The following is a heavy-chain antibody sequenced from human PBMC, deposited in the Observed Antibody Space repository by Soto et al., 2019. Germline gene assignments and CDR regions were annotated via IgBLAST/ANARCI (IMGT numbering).Heavy chain of an antibody. J-gene: IGHJ4*02. CDR1: GYTFTSYD. CDR2: MNPNSGNT. CDR3: ARTLPTQYGDPFDY. Sequence: QVQLVQSGAEVKKPGASVKVSCKASGYTFTSYDINWVRQATGQGLEWMGWMNPNSGNTGYAQKFQGRVTMTRNTXXSTAYMELSSLRSEATAVYYCARTLPTQYGDPFDYWGQGTLVTASS. D-gene: IGHD4-17*01. V-gene: IGHV1-8*01.